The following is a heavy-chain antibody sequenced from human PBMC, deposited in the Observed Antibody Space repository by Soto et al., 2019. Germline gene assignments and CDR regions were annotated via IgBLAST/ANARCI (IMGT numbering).Heavy chain of an antibody. D-gene: IGHD3-3*01. CDR3: ARWWSGSRQGFDP. CDR2: IYYSGST. V-gene: IGHV4-31*03. CDR1: GGSISSGDYY. Sequence: QVQLQESGPGLVKPSQTLSLTCTVSGGSISSGDYYWSWIRQHTGKGLEWIGYIYYSGSTSYNPSLKSRVTISVDTSKNQFSLKLSSVTAADTAVYYCARWWSGSRQGFDPWGQGTLVTVSS. J-gene: IGHJ5*02.